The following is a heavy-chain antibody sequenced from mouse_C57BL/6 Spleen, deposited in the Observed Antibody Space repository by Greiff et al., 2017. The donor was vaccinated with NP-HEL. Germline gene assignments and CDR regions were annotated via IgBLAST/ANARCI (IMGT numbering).Heavy chain of an antibody. CDR2: IHPNSGST. Sequence: QVQLQQPGAELVMPGASVKLSCKASGYTFTSYWMHWVKQRPGQGLEWIGMIHPNSGSTNYNEKFKSKATLTVDKSSSTAYMQLSSLTSEDSAVYYCAHDYDWYFDVWGTGTTVTVSS. CDR3: AHDYDWYFDV. J-gene: IGHJ1*03. V-gene: IGHV1-64*01. D-gene: IGHD2-4*01. CDR1: GYTFTSYW.